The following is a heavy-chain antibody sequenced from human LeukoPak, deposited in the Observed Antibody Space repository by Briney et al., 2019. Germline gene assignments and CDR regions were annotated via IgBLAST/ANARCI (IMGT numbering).Heavy chain of an antibody. V-gene: IGHV3-53*01. CDR2: IYRGGST. D-gene: IGHD3-16*01. CDR1: GFTVSSNY. J-gene: IGHJ4*02. CDR3: ASGTGGRWLPYFDY. Sequence: PGGSLRLSCAASGFTVSSNYMSWVRQAPGKGPEWVSVIYRGGSTYYADSVKGRFTISRDNSKNTLYLQMNSLRAEDTAVYYCASGTGGRWLPYFDYWGQGTLVTVSS.